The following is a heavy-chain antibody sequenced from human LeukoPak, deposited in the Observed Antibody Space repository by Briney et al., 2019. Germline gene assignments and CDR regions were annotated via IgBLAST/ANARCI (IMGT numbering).Heavy chain of an antibody. Sequence: GGSLRLSCSASGVTFSNYEMNWVRQAPGKGLEWISYIGDSGTTIYYADSVKGRFTISRDNAKNSLYLQMDSLRAEDTAVYYCAGELGYCSGGDYWGQGTLVTVSS. D-gene: IGHD2-15*01. CDR2: IGDSGTTI. V-gene: IGHV3-48*03. CDR1: GVTFSNYE. CDR3: AGELGYCSGGDY. J-gene: IGHJ4*02.